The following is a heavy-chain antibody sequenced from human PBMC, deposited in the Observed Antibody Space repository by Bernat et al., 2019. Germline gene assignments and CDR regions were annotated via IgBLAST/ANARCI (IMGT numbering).Heavy chain of an antibody. D-gene: IGHD3-3*01. V-gene: IGHV3-30-3*01. J-gene: IGHJ5*02. CDR2: ISYDGSNK. CDR1: GFTFSNYA. CDR3: ARDGLRFWWFDP. Sequence: QVQLVESGGGVVQAGRSLRLSCAASGFTFSNYAIHWVRQAPDKGLEWVAVISYDGSNKYYADSVKGRFTISRDNSKNTLYLQMTSLRTEDTAVYYCARDGLRFWWFDPWGQGTLVTVSS.